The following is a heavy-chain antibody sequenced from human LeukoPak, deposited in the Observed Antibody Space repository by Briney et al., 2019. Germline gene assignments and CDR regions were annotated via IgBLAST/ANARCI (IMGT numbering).Heavy chain of an antibody. CDR2: IYSGGST. D-gene: IGHD3-22*01. J-gene: IGHJ3*02. CDR3: AKGFYSDSSGYYYWSDAFDI. Sequence: GGSLRLSRAASGFTVSSNYMSWVRQAPGKGLEWVSVIYSGGSTYYADSVKGRFTISRDNSKNTLYLQMNSLRVEDTAVYYCAKGFYSDSSGYYYWSDAFDIWGQGTMVTVSS. CDR1: GFTVSSNY. V-gene: IGHV3-66*01.